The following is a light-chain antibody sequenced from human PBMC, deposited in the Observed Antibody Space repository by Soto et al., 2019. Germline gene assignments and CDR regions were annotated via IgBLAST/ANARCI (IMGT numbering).Light chain of an antibody. V-gene: IGKV3-20*01. CDR2: GAS. J-gene: IGKJ3*01. Sequence: EIVLTQSPGTLYLSPGERATLSCRASQSVSSSYLAWYQQKPGRAPRLLIYGASSRATGIPDRFSGSGSGTDFTLTISRLEPEDFAVYYCQQYGSSPPFTFGPGTKVDIK. CDR1: QSVSSSY. CDR3: QQYGSSPPFT.